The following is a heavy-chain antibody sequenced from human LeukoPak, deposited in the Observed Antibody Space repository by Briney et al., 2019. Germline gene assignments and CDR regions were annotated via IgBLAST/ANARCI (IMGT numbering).Heavy chain of an antibody. CDR1: GGSISSSSYY. CDR2: INEAGSDK. J-gene: IGHJ6*02. V-gene: IGHV3-7*01. D-gene: IGHD5-18*01. CDR3: ARARRSGNSCAIDS. Sequence: EALSLTCTVSGGSISSSSYYWGWIRQPPGKGLEWVANINEAGSDKYYVDSVKGRFSISRDNAKNSLFLQMSSLRAEDSAVYYCARARRSGNSCAIDSWGQGTTVTVSS.